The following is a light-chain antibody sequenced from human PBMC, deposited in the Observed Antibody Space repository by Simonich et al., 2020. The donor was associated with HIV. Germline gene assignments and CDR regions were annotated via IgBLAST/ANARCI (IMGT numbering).Light chain of an antibody. CDR1: QSVLYSSNNKNY. V-gene: IGKV4-1*01. CDR3: QQYYTAPRT. Sequence: DIVMTQSPDSLAVSLGERATINCKSSQSVLYSSNNKNYLALYQQKPGQPPKLLIYWASTRESGVPDRFSGSGSGTNFTLTISSLQAEDVALYYCQQYYTAPRTFGQGTKVEIK. CDR2: WAS. J-gene: IGKJ1*01.